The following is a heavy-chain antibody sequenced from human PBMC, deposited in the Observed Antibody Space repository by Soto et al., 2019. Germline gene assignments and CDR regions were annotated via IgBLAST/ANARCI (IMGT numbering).Heavy chain of an antibody. D-gene: IGHD3-10*01. CDR2: ISSSSSTI. V-gene: IGHV3-48*02. CDR1: GFTFSSYS. CDR3: ARDNALLWFGELRKFDY. Sequence: GGSLRLSCAASGFTFSSYSMNWVRQAPGKGLEWVSYISSSSSTIYYADSVKGRFTISRDNAKNSLYLQMNSLRDEDTAVYYCARDNALLWFGELRKFDYWGQGTLVTVSS. J-gene: IGHJ4*02.